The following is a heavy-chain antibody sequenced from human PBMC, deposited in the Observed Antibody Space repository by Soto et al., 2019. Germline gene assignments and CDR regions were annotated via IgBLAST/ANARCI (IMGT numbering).Heavy chain of an antibody. CDR3: VRAVYMDV. Sequence: EVQLVESGGGLVQPGGSLRLSCAASGFTLSGYTMNWGRQAPGKGLEWVSYISSSSSTIYYADSVKGRFTISRDNAKNSLYLQMNSLRAEDTTVYYCVRAVYMDVWGKGTTVIVSS. V-gene: IGHV3-48*01. CDR2: ISSSSSTI. CDR1: GFTLSGYT. J-gene: IGHJ6*03.